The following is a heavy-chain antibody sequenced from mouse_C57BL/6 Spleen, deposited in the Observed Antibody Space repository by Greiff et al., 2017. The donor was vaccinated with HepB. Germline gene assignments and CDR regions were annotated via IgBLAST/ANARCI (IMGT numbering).Heavy chain of an antibody. Sequence: QVQLQQPGAELVRPGSSVKLSCKASGYTFTSYWMHWVKQRPIHGLEWIGNIDPSDSETHYNQKFKDKATLTVDKSSSTAYMQLSSLTSEDSAVYYCARMERYYFDYWGQGTTLTVSS. CDR1: GYTFTSYW. CDR2: IDPSDSET. J-gene: IGHJ2*01. CDR3: ARMERYYFDY. V-gene: IGHV1-52*01.